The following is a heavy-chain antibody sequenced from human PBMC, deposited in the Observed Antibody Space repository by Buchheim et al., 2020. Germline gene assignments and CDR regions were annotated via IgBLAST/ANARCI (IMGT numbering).Heavy chain of an antibody. J-gene: IGHJ4*02. CDR1: GFTFSSYG. CDR2: ISYDGSNK. Sequence: QVQLVESGGGVVQPGRSLRLSCAASGFTFSSYGMHWVRQAPGKGLEWVAVISYDGSNKYYADSVKGRFTIPRDNSKNTLYLQMNSLRAEDTAVYYCAKDKDYYDSSGGFDYWGQGTL. CDR3: AKDKDYYDSSGGFDY. D-gene: IGHD3-22*01. V-gene: IGHV3-30*18.